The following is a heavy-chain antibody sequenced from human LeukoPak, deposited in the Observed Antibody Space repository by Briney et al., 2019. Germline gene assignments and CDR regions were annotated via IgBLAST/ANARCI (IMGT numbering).Heavy chain of an antibody. CDR3: ARDYSNLYDILTGAPYYYFDY. CDR1: GFTFSSYD. J-gene: IGHJ4*02. V-gene: IGHV3-48*03. CDR2: ISSSGSTI. Sequence: GGSLRLSCAASGFTFSSYDVNWVRQAPGKGLEWVSYISSSGSTIYYADSVKGRFTISRDNAKNSLYLQMNSLRAEDTAVYYCARDYSNLYDILTGAPYYYFDYWGQGTLVTVSS. D-gene: IGHD3-9*01.